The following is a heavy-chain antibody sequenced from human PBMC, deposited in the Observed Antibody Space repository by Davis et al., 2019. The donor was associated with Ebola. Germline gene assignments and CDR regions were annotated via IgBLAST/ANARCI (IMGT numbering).Heavy chain of an antibody. V-gene: IGHV3-30-3*01. Sequence: PGGSLRLSCSTSGFTFSAFAMHWVRQAPGKGLEWVAVVTHDGSERYYADSVKGRFTISRDNSKHTLSLQMDTLRGDDTAVYLCASDNAAIVQLPNPLIGGQDYYMDVWGKGTTVTVSS. D-gene: IGHD1-1*01. CDR2: VTHDGSER. CDR3: ASDNAAIVQLPNPLIGGQDYYMDV. CDR1: GFTFSAFA. J-gene: IGHJ6*03.